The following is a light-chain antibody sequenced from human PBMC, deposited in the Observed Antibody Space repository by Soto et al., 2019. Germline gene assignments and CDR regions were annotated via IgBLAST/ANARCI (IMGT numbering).Light chain of an antibody. CDR3: QHYGSSLWT. CDR2: GAS. V-gene: IGKV3-20*01. J-gene: IGKJ1*01. Sequence: EIVLTQSPGTLSLSPGARATLSCRASQSVSSNYLAWYQQKPGQAPRLLIYGASGRATGIPDRFSGSGSGTDFTLTISRLEPEDLAVYYCQHYGSSLWTFGQGTKVEI. CDR1: QSVSSNY.